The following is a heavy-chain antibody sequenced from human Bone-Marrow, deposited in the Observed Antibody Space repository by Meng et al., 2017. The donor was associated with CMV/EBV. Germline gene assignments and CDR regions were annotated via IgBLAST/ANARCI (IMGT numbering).Heavy chain of an antibody. CDR2: IYYSGST. CDR3: ARMRPDLFDP. V-gene: IGHV4-31*03. Sequence: SETLSLTCTVSGGSISSGGYYWSWIRQHPGKGLEWIGYIYYSGSTYYNPSLKSRVTISVDTSKNQFSLKLSSVTAADTAVYYCARMRPDLFDPWGQGTLVTASS. J-gene: IGHJ5*02. CDR1: GGSISSGGYY.